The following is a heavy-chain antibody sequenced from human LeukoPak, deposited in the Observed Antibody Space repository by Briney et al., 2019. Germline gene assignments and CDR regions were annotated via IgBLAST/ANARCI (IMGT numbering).Heavy chain of an antibody. J-gene: IGHJ4*02. CDR2: IIPIFGTA. V-gene: IGHV1-69*13. CDR1: GYTLTELS. D-gene: IGHD3-22*01. Sequence: GASVKVSCKVSGYTLTELSMHWVRQAPGQGLEWMGGIIPIFGTANYAQKFQGRVTITADESTSTAYMELSSLRSEDTAVYYCAVYYYDSSGPFDYWGQGTLVTVSS. CDR3: AVYYYDSSGPFDY.